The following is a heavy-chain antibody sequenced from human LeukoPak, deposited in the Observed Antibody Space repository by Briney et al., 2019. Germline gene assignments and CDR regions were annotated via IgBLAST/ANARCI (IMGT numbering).Heavy chain of an antibody. CDR2: IHYSGNT. CDR3: ARLSGGNTGPFDY. Sequence: SETLSLTCTVSGGSIGSYYWSWTRQPPGRGLEWIGYIHYSGNTNYNPSLKSRVTISVDTSKNQFSLKLTSLTAADTAVYYCARLSGGNTGPFDYWGQGTLVTVSS. J-gene: IGHJ4*02. CDR1: GGSIGSYY. V-gene: IGHV4-59*08. D-gene: IGHD4-23*01.